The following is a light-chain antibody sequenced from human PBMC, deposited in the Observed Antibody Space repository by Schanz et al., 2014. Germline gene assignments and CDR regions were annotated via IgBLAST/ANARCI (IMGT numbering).Light chain of an antibody. CDR1: QGISSW. CDR3: QQYNNWPPLT. V-gene: IGKV1D-16*01. J-gene: IGKJ4*01. Sequence: DIQMTQSPSTLSASVGDRVTITCRASQGISSWLAWYQQKPGKAPKLLIYTASSLESGVPSRFSGSRSGTEFTLTISSLQSEDLAVYYCQQYNNWPPLTFGGGTKVYSK. CDR2: TAS.